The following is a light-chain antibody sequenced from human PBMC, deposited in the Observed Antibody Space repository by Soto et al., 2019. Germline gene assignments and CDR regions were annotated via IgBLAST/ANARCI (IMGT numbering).Light chain of an antibody. CDR1: ETVSTN. J-gene: IGKJ5*01. CDR3: QQYNNWPPAIT. Sequence: ERVVTQSPATLSVSPGEGATLSCRASETVSTNLAWYQQKPGQAPRLLIYAASTRATGVPARFSGSGSGTEFTLTISSLQSEDVAAYYCQQYNNWPPAITFGQGTRLEIK. CDR2: AAS. V-gene: IGKV3-15*01.